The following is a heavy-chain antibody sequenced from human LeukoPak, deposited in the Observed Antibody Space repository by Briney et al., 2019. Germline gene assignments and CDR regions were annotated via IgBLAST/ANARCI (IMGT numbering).Heavy chain of an antibody. Sequence: SETLSLTCTVSGGSISSSSYYWGWIRQPPGKGLEWIGSIYYSGSTYYNPSLKSRVTISVDTSKNQFSLKLSSVTAADTAVYYCARLYSGYDYGAFDIWGQGTMVTVSS. J-gene: IGHJ3*02. V-gene: IGHV4-39*07. CDR3: ARLYSGYDYGAFDI. CDR1: GGSISSSSYY. D-gene: IGHD5-12*01. CDR2: IYYSGST.